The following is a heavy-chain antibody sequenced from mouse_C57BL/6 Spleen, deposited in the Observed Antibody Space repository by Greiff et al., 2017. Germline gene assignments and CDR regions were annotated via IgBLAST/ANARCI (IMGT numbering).Heavy chain of an antibody. D-gene: IGHD1-1*01. CDR3: ARSGCSHSSAMDY. J-gene: IGHJ4*01. Sequence: VQLQQPGPELVKPGASVKLSCKASGYSFTGYYMHWVKQSPEQSLEWIGEINPSTGGTNYNQKFKAKATLTVDKSSSTAYMQLKSLTSEDSAVYCGARSGCSHSSAMDYWGQGTSVTVSS. CDR1: GYSFTGYY. V-gene: IGHV1-42*01. CDR2: INPSTGGT.